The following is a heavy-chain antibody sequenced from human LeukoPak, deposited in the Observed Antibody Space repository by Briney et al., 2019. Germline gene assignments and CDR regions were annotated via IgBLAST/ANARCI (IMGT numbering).Heavy chain of an antibody. V-gene: IGHV4-59*01. CDR3: ARVVSSRSYYKFDY. CDR2: IYYSGST. Sequence: SEPLSLICTVWGGSISSYYGRWMRQPRGKGLEWSGYIYYSGSTNYNPSLKSRVTISVDTSENQFSLKLSSVTAADTAVYYCARVVSSRSYYKFDYWGQGTLVTVSS. J-gene: IGHJ4*02. D-gene: IGHD1-26*01. CDR1: GGSISSYY.